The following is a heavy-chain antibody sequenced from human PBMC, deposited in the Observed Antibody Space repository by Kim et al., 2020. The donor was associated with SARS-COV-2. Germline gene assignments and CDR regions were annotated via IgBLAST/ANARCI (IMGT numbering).Heavy chain of an antibody. J-gene: IGHJ5*02. CDR1: GGTFSSYA. Sequence: SVKVSCKASGGTFSSYAISWVRQAPGQGLEWMGGIIPIFGTANYAQKFQGRVTITADESTSTAYMELSSLRSEDTAVYYCARGGWAVAGPETPYNWFDPWGQGTLVTVSS. V-gene: IGHV1-69*13. CDR2: IIPIFGTA. D-gene: IGHD6-19*01. CDR3: ARGGWAVAGPETPYNWFDP.